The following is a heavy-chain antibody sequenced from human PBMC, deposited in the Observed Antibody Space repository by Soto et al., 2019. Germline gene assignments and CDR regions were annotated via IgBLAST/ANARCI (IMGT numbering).Heavy chain of an antibody. J-gene: IGHJ6*02. Sequence: SVKVSCKASGGTFSSYAISWVRQAPGQGLEWMGGIIPIFGTANYAQKFQGRVTITADESTSTAYMELSSLRSEDTAVYYCARANVTMIVGEYYYYYYGMDVWGQGTTVTVSS. V-gene: IGHV1-69*13. D-gene: IGHD3-22*01. CDR3: ARANVTMIVGEYYYYYYGMDV. CDR2: IIPIFGTA. CDR1: GGTFSSYA.